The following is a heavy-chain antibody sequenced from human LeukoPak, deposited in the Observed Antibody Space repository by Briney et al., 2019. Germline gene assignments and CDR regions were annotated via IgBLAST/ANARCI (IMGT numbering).Heavy chain of an antibody. CDR1: RFTFSSYA. Sequence: GGSLRLSCAASRFTFSSYAMSWVRQAPGKGLEWVSSISAGGGGSYYADSVQGRFTISRDTSKNTLYLQMNSLRAEDTAVYYCAKDLDIAAAGIMDVWGQGTTVTVSS. J-gene: IGHJ6*02. CDR2: ISAGGGGS. D-gene: IGHD6-13*01. CDR3: AKDLDIAAAGIMDV. V-gene: IGHV3-23*01.